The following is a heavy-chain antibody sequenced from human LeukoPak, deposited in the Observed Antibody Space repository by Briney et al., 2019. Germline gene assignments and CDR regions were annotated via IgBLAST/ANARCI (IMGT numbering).Heavy chain of an antibody. CDR3: ARQTPIAAAGTLDY. D-gene: IGHD6-13*01. Sequence: SETLSPTCTVSGGSISSYYWSWIRQPPGKGLEWIGYIYYSGSTNYNPSLKSRVTISVDTSKNQFSLKLSSVTAADTAVYYCARQTPIAAAGTLDYWGQGTLVTVSS. V-gene: IGHV4-59*08. CDR2: IYYSGST. J-gene: IGHJ4*02. CDR1: GGSISSYY.